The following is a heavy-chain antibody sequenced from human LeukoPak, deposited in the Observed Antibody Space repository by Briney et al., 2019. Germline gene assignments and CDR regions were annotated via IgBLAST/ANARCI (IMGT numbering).Heavy chain of an antibody. CDR2: INHSGST. CDR1: GGSFSGYY. V-gene: IGHV4-34*01. Sequence: SETLSLTCAVYGGSFSGYYWSWIHQPPGEGLEWIGEINHSGSTNYNPSLKSRVTISVDTSKNQFSLKLSSVTAADTAVYYCARERFLEWSLLGDVWGKGTTVTVSS. J-gene: IGHJ6*04. D-gene: IGHD3-3*01. CDR3: ARERFLEWSLLGDV.